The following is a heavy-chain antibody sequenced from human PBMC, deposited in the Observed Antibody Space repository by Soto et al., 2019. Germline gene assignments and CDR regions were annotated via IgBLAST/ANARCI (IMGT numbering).Heavy chain of an antibody. Sequence: PGGSLRLSCAASGFTFDDYVMHWVRQAPGKGLEWVSGISWNSGSMGYADSVKGRFTISRDNSKNTLYLQMNSLRAEDTAVYYCARDFNSVVAATAPFDYWGQGTLVTVSS. V-gene: IGHV3-9*01. J-gene: IGHJ4*02. CDR3: ARDFNSVVAATAPFDY. CDR2: ISWNSGSM. CDR1: GFTFDDYV. D-gene: IGHD2-15*01.